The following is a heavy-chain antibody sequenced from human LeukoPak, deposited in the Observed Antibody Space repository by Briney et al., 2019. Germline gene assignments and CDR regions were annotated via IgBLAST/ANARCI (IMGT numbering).Heavy chain of an antibody. Sequence: SETLSLTCNVSGASINYYYWSWIRRPPGKGLEWIGYIHYTGSTNYNPSLRSRATMSLDTSKNQVSLKVTSVTAADTAVYFCARDFDFYVYWGQGTLVTVSS. CDR3: ARDFDFYVY. J-gene: IGHJ4*02. CDR2: IHYTGST. D-gene: IGHD3-3*01. CDR1: GASINYYY. V-gene: IGHV4-59*01.